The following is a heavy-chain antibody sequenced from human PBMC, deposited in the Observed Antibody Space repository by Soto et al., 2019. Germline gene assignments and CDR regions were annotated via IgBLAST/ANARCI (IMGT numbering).Heavy chain of an antibody. V-gene: IGHV2-5*02. CDR1: GFSLSTSGVG. CDR2: IYWDDDK. CDR3: AHISGPGPGTVWVDY. Sequence: KESGPTLVKPTQTLTLTCTFSGFSLSTSGVGVGWIRQPPGKALEWLALIYWDDDKRYSPSLKSRLTITKDTSKNQVVLTMTDMDPVDTATYYCAHISGPGPGTVWVDYWGQGTLVTVSS. D-gene: IGHD3-10*01. J-gene: IGHJ4*02.